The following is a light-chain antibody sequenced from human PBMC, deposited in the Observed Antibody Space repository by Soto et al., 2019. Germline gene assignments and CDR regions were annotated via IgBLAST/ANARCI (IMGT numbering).Light chain of an antibody. CDR3: CSYAGRTNFVL. J-gene: IGLJ3*02. V-gene: IGLV2-23*01. CDR2: EAS. CDR1: SSDVGGSTL. Sequence: QSALTQPASVSGSPGQSITISCTGASSDVGGSTLVSWFQQHPGKAPKLIIFEASRRPSGVSNRFSGSTSDNTASLTISGLQAEDEAVYYCCSYAGRTNFVLFGGGTKVTVL.